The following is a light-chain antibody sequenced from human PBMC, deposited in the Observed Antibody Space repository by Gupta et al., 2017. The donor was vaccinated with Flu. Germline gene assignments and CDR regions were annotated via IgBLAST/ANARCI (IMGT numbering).Light chain of an antibody. Sequence: QSVLTQPPSVSPAPGQTVTISSAGTSPNVGNNYVSWYQQVPGTAPKLLIYDNNQRPSGIPDRFSGSKSGTSATLDITGLQTGDEADYYCGAWDTSLRARVFGGGTKLTVL. J-gene: IGLJ3*02. CDR2: DNN. V-gene: IGLV1-51*01. CDR1: SPNVGNNY. CDR3: GAWDTSLRARV.